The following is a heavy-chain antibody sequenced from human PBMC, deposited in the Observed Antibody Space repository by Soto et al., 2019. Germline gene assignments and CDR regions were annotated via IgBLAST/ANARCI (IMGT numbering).Heavy chain of an antibody. J-gene: IGHJ6*02. CDR2: IYSGGTT. V-gene: IGHV3-53*01. Sequence: GGSLRLSCAASGFTVISNYMNWVRQAPGKGLEWVSTIYSGGTTNYADSVKGRFTISRDESKNTLFLQMNSLRAEDTAVYFCSRHLVVLVAATRVYNYYGMDVWGQGTTVTVSS. CDR1: GFTVISNY. CDR3: SRHLVVLVAATRVYNYYGMDV. D-gene: IGHD2-15*01.